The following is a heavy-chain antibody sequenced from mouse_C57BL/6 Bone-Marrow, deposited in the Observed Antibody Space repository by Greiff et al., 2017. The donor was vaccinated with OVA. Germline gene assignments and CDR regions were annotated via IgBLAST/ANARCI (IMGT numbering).Heavy chain of an antibody. CDR2: IHPNSGST. CDR3: ARFITTVVATEAMDY. J-gene: IGHJ4*01. V-gene: IGHV1-64*01. Sequence: QVQLQQPGAELVKPGASVKLSCKASGYTFTSYWMHWVKQRPGQGLEWIGMIHPNSGSTNYNEKFKSKATLTVDKSSSTAYMQLSSLTSEDSAVYYCARFITTVVATEAMDYWGQGTSVTVSS. CDR1: GYTFTSYW. D-gene: IGHD1-1*01.